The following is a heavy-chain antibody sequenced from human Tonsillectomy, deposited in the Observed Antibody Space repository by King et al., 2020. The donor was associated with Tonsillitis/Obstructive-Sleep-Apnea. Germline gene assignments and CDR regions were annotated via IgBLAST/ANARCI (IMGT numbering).Heavy chain of an antibody. J-gene: IGHJ4*02. CDR1: GFTFSSYA. D-gene: IGHD4-23*01. CDR2: ISNDGGTT. V-gene: IGHV3-64D*06. CDR3: VRVATRWNYFDY. Sequence: VQLVESGGGLVQPGGSLRVSCSASGFTFSSYAMHWVRLAPGRGLQYVSAISNDGGTTEYADSVKGRFTVSRDNSKNTLYLQMSSLRAEDTAVYYCVRVATRWNYFDYWGQGTLVTVSS.